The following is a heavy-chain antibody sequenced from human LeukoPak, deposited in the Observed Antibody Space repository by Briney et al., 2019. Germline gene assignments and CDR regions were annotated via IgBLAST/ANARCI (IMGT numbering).Heavy chain of an antibody. Sequence: ASVKVSCKASGYTFIGYYMHWVRQAPGQGLEWMGWINPNSGGTNYAQKFQGRVTMTRDTSISTAYMELSRLRSDDTAVYYCARVSVVVPAARGIDYYYYYGMDVWGQGTTVTVSS. V-gene: IGHV1-2*02. D-gene: IGHD2-2*01. J-gene: IGHJ6*02. CDR1: GYTFIGYY. CDR3: ARVSVVVPAARGIDYYYYYGMDV. CDR2: INPNSGGT.